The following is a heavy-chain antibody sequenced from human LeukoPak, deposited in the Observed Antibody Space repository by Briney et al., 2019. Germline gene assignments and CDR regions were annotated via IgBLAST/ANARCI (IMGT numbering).Heavy chain of an antibody. V-gene: IGHV3-23*01. CDR3: ARDDGYDPLDV. J-gene: IGHJ6*02. Sequence: GGSLRLSCAASGFGFGTYAMSWVRQAPGKGLKWVSSITGGGVNIHYADSVKGRFTISRDNSKNTLYLQMNSLGAEDTAVYYCARDDGYDPLDVWGQGTTVTVSS. CDR1: GFGFGTYA. CDR2: ITGGGVNI. D-gene: IGHD3-3*01.